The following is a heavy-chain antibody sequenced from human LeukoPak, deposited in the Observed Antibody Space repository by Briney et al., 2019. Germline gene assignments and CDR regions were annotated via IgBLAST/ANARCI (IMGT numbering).Heavy chain of an antibody. CDR1: GGSFSGYY. J-gene: IGHJ5*02. Sequence: SETLSLTYAVYGGSFSGYYWSWIRQPPGKGLEWIGEINHSGSTNYNPSLKSRVTISVDTSKNQFSLKLSSVTAADTAVYYCARGLGRSYLLLNWFDPWGQGTLVTVSS. CDR2: INHSGST. CDR3: ARGLGRSYLLLNWFDP. D-gene: IGHD1-26*01. V-gene: IGHV4-34*01.